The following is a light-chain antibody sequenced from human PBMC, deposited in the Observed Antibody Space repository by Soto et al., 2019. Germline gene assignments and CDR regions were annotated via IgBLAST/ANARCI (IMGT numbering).Light chain of an antibody. V-gene: IGKV4-1*01. J-gene: IGKJ1*01. CDR2: WAS. CDR3: QQYYSTPSWT. Sequence: DIVMTQSPDSLAVSLGERATINCKSSQSVLYSSNNKKNLAWYQQKPGQPPKLLIYWASTRESGVPDRFSGSGSGTDFTLTISSLQAEDVAVYYCQQYYSTPSWTFGQGTKVDIK. CDR1: QSVLYSSNNKKN.